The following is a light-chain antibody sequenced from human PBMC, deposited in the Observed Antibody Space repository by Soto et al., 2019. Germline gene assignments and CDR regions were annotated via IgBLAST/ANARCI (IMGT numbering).Light chain of an antibody. CDR2: DAS. Sequence: DIQMTQSPSSLSASVGDRVTITCQASQDISNYLNWYQQKPGKAPKRLIYDASNLETGVPSRFSGSGSGTDFTFTISSLQPEDFATYYCQQSYNAPITFGQGTRLQ. V-gene: IGKV1-33*01. CDR1: QDISNY. J-gene: IGKJ5*01. CDR3: QQSYNAPIT.